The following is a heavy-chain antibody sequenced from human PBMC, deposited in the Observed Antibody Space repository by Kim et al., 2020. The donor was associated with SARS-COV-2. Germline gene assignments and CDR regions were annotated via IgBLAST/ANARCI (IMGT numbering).Heavy chain of an antibody. Sequence: GGSLRLSCAASGFTFSSYAMSWVRQAPGKGLEWVSAISGSGGSTYYADSVKGRFTISRDNSKNTLYLQMNSLRAEDTAVYYCAKDGALYYDYVWGSYPTANYYYYYGMDVWGQGTTVTVSS. D-gene: IGHD3-16*02. CDR2: ISGSGGST. CDR3: AKDGALYYDYVWGSYPTANYYYYYGMDV. J-gene: IGHJ6*02. V-gene: IGHV3-23*01. CDR1: GFTFSSYA.